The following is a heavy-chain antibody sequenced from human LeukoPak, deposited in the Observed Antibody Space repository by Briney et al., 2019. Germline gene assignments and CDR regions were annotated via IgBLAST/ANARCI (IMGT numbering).Heavy chain of an antibody. D-gene: IGHD6-13*01. CDR3: AMLSSSSYYFDY. J-gene: IGHJ4*02. CDR1: GYTFTVYY. V-gene: IGHV1-2*02. CDR2: INPNSGGT. Sequence: ASVKVSCKASGYTFTVYYMHWVRQAPGQGLEWMGWINPNSGGTNYAQKFQGRVTMTRDTSISTAYMELSRLRSDDTAVYYCAMLSSSSYYFDYWGQGTLVTVSS.